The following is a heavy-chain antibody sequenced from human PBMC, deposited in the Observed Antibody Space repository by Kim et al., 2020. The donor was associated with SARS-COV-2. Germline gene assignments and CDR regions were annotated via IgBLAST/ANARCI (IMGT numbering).Heavy chain of an antibody. D-gene: IGHD1-20*01. Sequence: PSLKSRVTMSVDTSKNQFALKLSSVTAADTAVYYCAREGGITGARGKFDYWGQGTLVTVSS. J-gene: IGHJ4*02. CDR3: AREGGITGARGKFDY. V-gene: IGHV4-4*07.